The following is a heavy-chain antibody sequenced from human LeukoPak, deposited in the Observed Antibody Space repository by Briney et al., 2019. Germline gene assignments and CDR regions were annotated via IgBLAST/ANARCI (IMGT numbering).Heavy chain of an antibody. CDR1: GFTFSSYA. D-gene: IGHD3-22*01. Sequence: PGGSLRLSCAASGFTFSSYAMSWVRQAPGKGLEWVSAISGSGGSTYYADSVKGRFTISRDNSKNTLYLQMNSLRAEDTAVYHCAKDFYLGSYDSSDYWGQGTLVTVSS. V-gene: IGHV3-23*01. CDR3: AKDFYLGSYDSSDY. CDR2: ISGSGGST. J-gene: IGHJ4*02.